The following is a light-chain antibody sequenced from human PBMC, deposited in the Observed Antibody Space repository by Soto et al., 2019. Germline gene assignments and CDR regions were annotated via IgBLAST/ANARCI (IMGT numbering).Light chain of an antibody. CDR2: GAS. CDR3: QQYSDSPPT. CDR1: QRVSARY. J-gene: IGKJ1*01. V-gene: IGKV3-20*01. Sequence: GFTQSPCTLSLSPGDRATLSCRASQRVSARYLAWYHQKPGQAPRLLIFGASDRATGIPDRFSGSGSGTDFTLTIDRLEPEDFAMYYCQQYSDSPPTFGQGTKVDIK.